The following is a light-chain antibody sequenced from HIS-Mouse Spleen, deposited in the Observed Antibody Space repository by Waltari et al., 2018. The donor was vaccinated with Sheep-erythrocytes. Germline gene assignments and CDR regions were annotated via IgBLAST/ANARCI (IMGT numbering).Light chain of an antibody. Sequence: QSALTQPRSVSGSPGQSVTISCTGTSSDVGGYNYVSWYQQQPGKAPKLMVYDVSKRPSGVPERFSGSNSGNTATLTISGTQAMDEADYYCQAWDSSTGVVFGGGTKLTVL. V-gene: IGLV2-11*01. J-gene: IGLJ2*01. CDR2: DVS. CDR1: SSDVGGYNY. CDR3: QAWDSSTGVV.